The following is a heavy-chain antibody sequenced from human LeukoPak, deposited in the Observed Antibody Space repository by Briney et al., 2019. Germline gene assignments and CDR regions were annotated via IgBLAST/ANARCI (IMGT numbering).Heavy chain of an antibody. CDR2: IFSGGTT. V-gene: IGHV3-53*01. J-gene: IGHJ6*02. Sequence: GGSLRLSCAASGFTVSSNYMSWVRQAPGKGLEWVSVIFSGGTTYYADSVRGRFTISRGNSKNTLYLQMNSLRAEDTAVYYCAREGNYYDMDVWGQGTTVTVSS. CDR1: GFTVSSNY. CDR3: AREGNYYDMDV.